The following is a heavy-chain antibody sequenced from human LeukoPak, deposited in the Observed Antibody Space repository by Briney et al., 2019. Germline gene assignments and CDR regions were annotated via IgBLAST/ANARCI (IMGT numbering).Heavy chain of an antibody. J-gene: IGHJ4*02. CDR1: GFTVSSNS. CDR2: IKQDGSEK. CDR3: VKVAKYYYGSETYYFFEH. V-gene: IGHV3-7*01. Sequence: GGSLRLSCTVSGFTVSSNSMSWVRQAPGKGLEWVANIKQDGSEKYYVDSVKGRFTISRDNAKNSLDLQMNSLRVEDTGIYYCVKVAKYYYGSETYYFFEHWGQGTPVTASS. D-gene: IGHD3-10*01.